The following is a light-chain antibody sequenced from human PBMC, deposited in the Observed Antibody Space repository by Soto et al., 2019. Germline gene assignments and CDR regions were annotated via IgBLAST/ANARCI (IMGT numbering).Light chain of an antibody. CDR2: DAS. J-gene: IGKJ2*01. CDR1: QYLSRSY. CDR3: QQYGSSPPYT. V-gene: IGKV3-20*01. Sequence: EIVLTQSPGTLSLSPGERATLSCRASQYLSRSYLAWYQQKPGQAPRLLIYDASRRATGIPDRFSGSGSGTDFTLTISRLEPEDFAVYYCQQYGSSPPYTFGQGTKLEIK.